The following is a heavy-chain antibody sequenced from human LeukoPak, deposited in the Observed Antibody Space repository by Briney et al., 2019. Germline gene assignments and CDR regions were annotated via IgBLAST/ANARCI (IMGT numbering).Heavy chain of an antibody. CDR1: GFTFSSYE. J-gene: IGHJ4*02. CDR2: IYTGGST. D-gene: IGHD5-12*01. V-gene: IGHV4-4*07. Sequence: PGGSLRLSCAASGFTFSSYEMNWIRQPAGKGLEWIGRIYTGGSTNYNPSLKSRVTISVDTSKNQFSLKLSAVTAADTAVYYCARGRRGSSGYDDEGIQAVLFKKKQFYFDYWGQGTLVTVSS. CDR3: ARGRRGSSGYDDEGIQAVLFKKKQFYFDY.